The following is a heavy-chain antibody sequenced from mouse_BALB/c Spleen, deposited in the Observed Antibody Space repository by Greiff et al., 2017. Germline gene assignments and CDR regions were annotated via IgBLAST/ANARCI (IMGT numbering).Heavy chain of an antibody. CDR2: ISSGGGNT. CDR3: ARSRYGNYSFAY. J-gene: IGHJ3*01. Sequence: EVKVVESGGGLVKPGGSLKLSCAASGFTFSSYTMSWVRQTPEKRLEWVATISSGGGNTYYQDSVKGRFTISRDNAKNNLYLQMSSLRSEDTALYYCARSRYGNYSFAYWGQGTLVTVSA. V-gene: IGHV5-9*03. CDR1: GFTFSSYT. D-gene: IGHD2-10*02.